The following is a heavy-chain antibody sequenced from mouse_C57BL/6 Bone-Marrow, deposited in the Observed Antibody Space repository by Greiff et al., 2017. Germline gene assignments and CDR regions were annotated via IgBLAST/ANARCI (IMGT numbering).Heavy chain of an antibody. CDR1: GYTFTSYW. CDR3: ARGDGYYYFDD. J-gene: IGHJ2*01. D-gene: IGHD2-3*01. V-gene: IGHV1-64*01. CDR2: IHPNSGST. Sequence: QVQLQQSGAELVKPGASVKLSCKASGYTFTSYWMHWVKQRPGQGLEWIGMIHPNSGSTNYNEKFKSKATLTVDKSSSTAYMQLSSLTSEDSAVYYCARGDGYYYFDDWGQGTTLTVSS.